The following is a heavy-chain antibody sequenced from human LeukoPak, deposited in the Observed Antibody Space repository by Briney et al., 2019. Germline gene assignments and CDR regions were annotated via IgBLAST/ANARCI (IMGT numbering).Heavy chain of an antibody. Sequence: ASVKVSCKASGYTFTGYYMHWVRQAPGQGLEWMGWINPKSGGTSYARKFQGRVTMTRDTSTSTVYMELSSLRSEDTAVYYCARDRVATIGAIDYWGQGTLVTVSS. J-gene: IGHJ4*02. CDR2: INPKSGGT. V-gene: IGHV1-2*02. D-gene: IGHD5-12*01. CDR3: ARDRVATIGAIDY. CDR1: GYTFTGYY.